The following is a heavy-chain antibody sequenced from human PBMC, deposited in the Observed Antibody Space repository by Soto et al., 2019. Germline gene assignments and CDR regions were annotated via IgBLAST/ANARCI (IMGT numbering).Heavy chain of an antibody. Sequence: GGSLRLSCAASGFTFDDYTMHWVRQAPGKGLEWVSLISWDGGSTYYADSVKGRFTISRDNSKNSLYLQMNSLRTEDTALYYCAKDKMPGTTRGYYYGMDVWGQGTTVTVSS. D-gene: IGHD1-1*01. J-gene: IGHJ6*02. CDR2: ISWDGGST. CDR3: AKDKMPGTTRGYYYGMDV. V-gene: IGHV3-43*01. CDR1: GFTFDDYT.